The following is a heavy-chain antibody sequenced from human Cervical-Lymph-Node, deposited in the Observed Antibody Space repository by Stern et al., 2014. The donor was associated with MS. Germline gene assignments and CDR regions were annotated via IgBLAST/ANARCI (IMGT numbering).Heavy chain of an antibody. D-gene: IGHD2/OR15-2a*01. V-gene: IGHV2-70*01. CDR1: GFSLSASGMS. Sequence: QITLKESGPALVKPTQTLTLTCTFSGFSLSASGMSVSWIRQPPGKALEWLALLDWDDDKYYSTSLKTRVTISKDTSENQVVLAMTNMDPGDTATYYCARMQRTSTSGLHFDSWGQGTLVTVSS. CDR3: ARMQRTSTSGLHFDS. J-gene: IGHJ4*02. CDR2: LDWDDDK.